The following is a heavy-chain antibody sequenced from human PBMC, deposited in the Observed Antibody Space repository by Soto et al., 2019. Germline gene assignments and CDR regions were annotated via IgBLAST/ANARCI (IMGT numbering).Heavy chain of an antibody. D-gene: IGHD5-12*01. J-gene: IGHJ4*02. Sequence: GGSLRLSCAASGFTFSSYGMHWVRQAPGKGLEWVAVISYDGSNKYYADSVKGRFTISRDNSKNTLYLQMNSLRAEDTAVYYCAKDKYGYAKYYFDYWGQGTLVTVSS. CDR2: ISYDGSNK. CDR3: AKDKYGYAKYYFDY. V-gene: IGHV3-30*18. CDR1: GFTFSSYG.